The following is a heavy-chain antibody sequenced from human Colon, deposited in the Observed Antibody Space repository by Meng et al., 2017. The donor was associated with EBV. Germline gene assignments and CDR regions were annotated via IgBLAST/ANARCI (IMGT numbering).Heavy chain of an antibody. Sequence: QGKIQQWGAGLLKPSETLSLPCAVSGGSFSGYYWSWIRQAPGKGLEWIGEINHSGSTKFNPSLESRVSISVDTSENQVSLKLTSVTAADTAVYYCARRTTVNLRSFDSWGQGTLVTVSS. CDR2: INHSGST. CDR3: ARRTTVNLRSFDS. V-gene: IGHV4-34*01. CDR1: GGSFSGYY. J-gene: IGHJ4*02. D-gene: IGHD4-17*01.